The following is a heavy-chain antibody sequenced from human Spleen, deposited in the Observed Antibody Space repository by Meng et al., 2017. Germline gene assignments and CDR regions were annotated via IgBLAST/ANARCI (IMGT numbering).Heavy chain of an antibody. D-gene: IGHD4-11*01. CDR2: IEHSGST. Sequence: QVQVQQWGAGLLKPSDTPSLTFAVSGGSVSDYYGSWSRQPPGKGREWIGEIEHSGSTNYNPSLESRATISVDTSQNNLSLKLSSVTAADSAVYYCARGPTTMAHDFDYWGQGTLVTVSS. V-gene: IGHV4-34*01. J-gene: IGHJ4*02. CDR3: ARGPTTMAHDFDY. CDR1: GGSVSDYY.